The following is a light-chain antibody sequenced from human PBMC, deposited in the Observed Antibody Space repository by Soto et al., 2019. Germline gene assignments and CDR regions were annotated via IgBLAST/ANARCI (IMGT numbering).Light chain of an antibody. CDR2: DAS. J-gene: IGKJ1*01. CDR3: QHTRT. CDR1: QNINNW. V-gene: IGKV1-5*01. Sequence: DFQMTQSPSTLSASVGDRVTITCRASQNINNWVAWYQQKPGKAPKFLIYDASTLQRGVSSRFSGSGFGTEFSLTINRLQPDDSGSYYCQHTRTFGQGTQVEVK.